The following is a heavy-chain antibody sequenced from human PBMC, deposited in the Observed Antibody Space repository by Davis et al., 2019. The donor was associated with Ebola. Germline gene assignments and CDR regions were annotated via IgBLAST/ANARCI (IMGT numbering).Heavy chain of an antibody. V-gene: IGHV3-9*01. Sequence: SLKISCAASGFTFDDYAMHWVRQAPGKGLEWVSGISWNSGSIGYADSVKGRFTISRDNAKNSLYLQMNSLRAEDTAVYYCARGPNDYGDYVSDYWGQGTLVTVSS. J-gene: IGHJ4*02. CDR1: GFTFDDYA. CDR3: ARGPNDYGDYVSDY. D-gene: IGHD4-17*01. CDR2: ISWNSGSI.